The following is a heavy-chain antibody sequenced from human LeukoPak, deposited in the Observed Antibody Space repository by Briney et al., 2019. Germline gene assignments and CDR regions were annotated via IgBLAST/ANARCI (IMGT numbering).Heavy chain of an antibody. CDR1: GYTCTSYY. V-gene: IGHV1-46*01. Sequence: ASVKASCKASGYTCTSYYMHWVPQSPGQGLEWRGIINPSGGSTSYAQKFQGRVTMTRDMSTSTVYMEVSSLRCEDRAVYYCARDLCGGDCYSDYWGEGTLVTVSS. CDR2: INPSGGST. CDR3: ARDLCGGDCYSDY. D-gene: IGHD2-21*02. J-gene: IGHJ4*02.